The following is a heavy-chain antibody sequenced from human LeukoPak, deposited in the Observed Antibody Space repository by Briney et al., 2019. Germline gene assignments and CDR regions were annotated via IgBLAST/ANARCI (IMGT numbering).Heavy chain of an antibody. V-gene: IGHV3-74*01. CDR3: VRDVPQNWFDS. J-gene: IGHJ5*01. CDR1: GFTFTSYW. Sequence: GGSLRLSCAASGFTFTSYWMHWVRQAPGKGLVWVSLVETDGSSATYADSVRGRFTISRDNAKNTVYLQMNSLRVEDTAVYYCVRDVPQNWFDSWGQGTLVTVSS. CDR2: VETDGSSA.